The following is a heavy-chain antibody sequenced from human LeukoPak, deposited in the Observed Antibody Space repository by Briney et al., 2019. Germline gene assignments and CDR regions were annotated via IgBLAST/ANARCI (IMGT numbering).Heavy chain of an antibody. CDR1: GFTFSSYW. Sequence: GGSLRLSCAASGFTFSSYWMHWVRQAPGKGLVWVSRINTDGSSTSYADSVKGRFTISRDNAKNTLYLQMNSLRAEDTAVYYCARGYYDFWSGYCEVSGFDYWGQGTLVTVSS. CDR3: ARGYYDFWSGYCEVSGFDY. D-gene: IGHD3-3*01. J-gene: IGHJ4*02. V-gene: IGHV3-74*01. CDR2: INTDGSST.